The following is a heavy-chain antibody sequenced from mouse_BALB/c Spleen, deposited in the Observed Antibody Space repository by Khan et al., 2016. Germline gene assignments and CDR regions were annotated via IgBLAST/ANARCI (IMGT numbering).Heavy chain of an antibody. V-gene: IGHV5-4*02. Sequence: EVELVESGGGLVKPGGSLKLSCAASGFTFSDYYMYWVRQTPEKRLEWVATISDGGSYTYYPDSVKGRFTISRDNAKNNLYMQRSSLKSEDTAMYYCGREGLRRGVAYWGQGTLVTVSA. J-gene: IGHJ3*01. CDR3: GREGLRRGVAY. CDR2: ISDGGSYT. CDR1: GFTFSDYY. D-gene: IGHD2-4*01.